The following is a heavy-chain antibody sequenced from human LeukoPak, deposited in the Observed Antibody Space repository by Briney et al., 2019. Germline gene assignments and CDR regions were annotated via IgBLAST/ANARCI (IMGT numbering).Heavy chain of an antibody. D-gene: IGHD2-2*01. CDR2: ICDSGST. CDR3: ASPTYAGFCNSATCLDGFAI. CDR1: GGSISSSGYF. V-gene: IGHV4-39*01. J-gene: IGHJ3*02. Sequence: PSETLSLTCTVSGGSISSSGYFWGWLRQSKGKGLEWIGSICDSGSTYYDPSLKSRVTISVDTSKNQFSLRLSSVTAADTAVYYCASPTYAGFCNSATCLDGFAIWGQGTMVTVSP.